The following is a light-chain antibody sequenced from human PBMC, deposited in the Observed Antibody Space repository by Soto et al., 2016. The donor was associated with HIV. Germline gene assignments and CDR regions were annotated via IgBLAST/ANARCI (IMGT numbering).Light chain of an antibody. CDR1: QGIGNE. Sequence: DIQMTQSPPSLSASVGDRVSITCRSSQGIGNELGWYQQKPGRAPKRLIYLISTLQSGVPSRFSGSGSGTEFTLTISSLQPEDVATYYCLQHNRNPRTFGRGPRSKS. J-gene: IGKJ1*01. V-gene: IGKV1-17*01. CDR3: LQHNRNPRT. CDR2: LIS.